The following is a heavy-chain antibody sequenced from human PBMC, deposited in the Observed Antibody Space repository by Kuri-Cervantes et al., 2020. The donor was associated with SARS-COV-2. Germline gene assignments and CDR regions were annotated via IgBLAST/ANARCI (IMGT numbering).Heavy chain of an antibody. CDR3: AKVPISETKYFQH. CDR1: GFTFSSYG. D-gene: IGHD1-1*01. V-gene: IGHV3-30*02. Sequence: GGSLTLSCAASGFTFSSYGMHWVRQAPGKGLEWVAFIRYDGSNKYYADSVKGRFTISRDNSKNTLYLQMNSLRAEDTAVYCCAKVPISETKYFQHWGQGTLVTVSS. CDR2: IRYDGSNK. J-gene: IGHJ1*01.